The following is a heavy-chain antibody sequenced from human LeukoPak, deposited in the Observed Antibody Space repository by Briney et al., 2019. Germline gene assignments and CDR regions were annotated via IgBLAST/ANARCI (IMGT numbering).Heavy chain of an antibody. J-gene: IGHJ4*02. CDR3: ARARYYYESSGYYDYFDY. CDR1: GDTFNSYI. CDR2: ITPILGIA. V-gene: IGHV1-69*02. Sequence: GASVTVSCKASGDTFNSYIISWVRQAPGRGLERMGRITPILGIANYAQKFRGRVTITADKSTSTAYMDLSSLRSEDTAVYYCARARYYYESSGYYDYFDYWGQGTLVTVSS. D-gene: IGHD3-22*01.